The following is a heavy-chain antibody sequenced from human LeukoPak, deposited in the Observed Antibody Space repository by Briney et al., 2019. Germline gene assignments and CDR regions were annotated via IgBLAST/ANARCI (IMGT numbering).Heavy chain of an antibody. J-gene: IGHJ4*02. D-gene: IGHD6-19*01. CDR2: INPNSGGT. CDR3: ASLSSSGWSDYFDY. Sequence: ASVKVSCKASGYTFTGHYMHWVRQAPGQGLEWMGWINPNSGGTNYAQKFQGRVTMTRDTSISTAYMELSRLRSDDTAVYYCASLSSSGWSDYFDYWGQGTLVTVSS. V-gene: IGHV1-2*02. CDR1: GYTFTGHY.